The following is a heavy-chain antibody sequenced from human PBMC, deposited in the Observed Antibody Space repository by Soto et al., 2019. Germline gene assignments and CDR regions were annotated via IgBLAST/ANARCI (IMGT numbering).Heavy chain of an antibody. V-gene: IGHV4-31*03. Sequence: QVQLQESGPGLVKPSQTLSLTCTVSGGSISSGGYYWSWIRQHPGKGLEWIGYIYYSGSTYYHPSLKCRVTISADTSKNHSSLKLSSVTAADTAVYYCARYCSSTSCYVGDFDYWGQGTQVTVSS. CDR2: IYYSGST. J-gene: IGHJ4*02. CDR3: ARYCSSTSCYVGDFDY. CDR1: GGSISSGGYY. D-gene: IGHD2-2*01.